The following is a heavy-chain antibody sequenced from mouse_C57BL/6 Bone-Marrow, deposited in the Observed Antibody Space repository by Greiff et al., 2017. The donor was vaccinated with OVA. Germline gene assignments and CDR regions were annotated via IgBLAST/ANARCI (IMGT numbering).Heavy chain of an antibody. CDR1: GYTFTDYE. J-gene: IGHJ2*01. D-gene: IGHD4-1*01. CDR2: IDPETGGT. Sequence: VQLQQSGAELVRPGASVTLSCKASGYTFTDYEMHWVKQTPVHGLEWIGAIDPETGGTAYNQKFKGKAILTADKSSSTAYMELRSLTSEDSAVYYCTRHPNGEAYWGQGTTLTVSS. CDR3: TRHPNGEAY. V-gene: IGHV1-15*01.